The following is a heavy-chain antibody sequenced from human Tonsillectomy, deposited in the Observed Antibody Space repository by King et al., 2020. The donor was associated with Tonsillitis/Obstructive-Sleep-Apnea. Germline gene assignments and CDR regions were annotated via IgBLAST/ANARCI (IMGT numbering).Heavy chain of an antibody. Sequence: QVQLQESGPGLVKPSETLSLTCTVSGGSISSYYWSWIRQPPGKGLEWIGYIYYSGSTNYNPSLKRRVTISVDTSKNQFSLKLSSVTAADTAVYYCARQRSSTYTSWFDPWGQGTLVTVSS. CDR2: IYYSGST. CDR1: GGSISSYY. CDR3: ARQRSSTYTSWFDP. V-gene: IGHV4-59*01. D-gene: IGHD3-16*01. J-gene: IGHJ5*02.